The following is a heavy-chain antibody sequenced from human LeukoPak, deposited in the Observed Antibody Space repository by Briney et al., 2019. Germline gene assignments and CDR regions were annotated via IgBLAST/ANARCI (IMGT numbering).Heavy chain of an antibody. D-gene: IGHD3-22*01. CDR3: ARSISGDYFSSFDY. Sequence: SETLSLTCTVSGGSISSYYWSWIRQPPGKGLEGIGYIYYSGSTNYNPSLKSRVTISVDTSKNQFSLKLSSVTAADTAVYYCARSISGDYFSSFDYWGQGTLGTVSS. CDR2: IYYSGST. V-gene: IGHV4-59*01. CDR1: GGSISSYY. J-gene: IGHJ4*02.